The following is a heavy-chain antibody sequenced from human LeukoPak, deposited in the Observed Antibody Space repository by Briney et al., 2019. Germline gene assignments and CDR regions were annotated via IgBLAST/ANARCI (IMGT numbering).Heavy chain of an antibody. V-gene: IGHV3-30*02. D-gene: IGHD1-26*01. CDR2: VRYDGSNK. CDR3: AKDIALYREPLDY. CDR1: GFTFSSSG. J-gene: IGHJ4*02. Sequence: GGSLTLSCAASGFTFSSSGMHWVRQAPGKGLEWVAFVRYDGSNKYYVDSVKGRFTISRDNSKNTLYLQMNSLRAEDTAVYYCAKDIALYREPLDYWGQGTLVTVSS.